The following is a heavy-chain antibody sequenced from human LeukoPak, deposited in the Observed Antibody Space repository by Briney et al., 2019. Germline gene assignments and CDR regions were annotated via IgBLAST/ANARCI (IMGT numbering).Heavy chain of an antibody. CDR3: ARSKKGYSGWFDP. D-gene: IGHD2-15*01. V-gene: IGHV4-59*11. Sequence: RPSETLSLTCVVSGGSLSTHHWSWIRQSPGRGLEWIGYISDSGSTNYKPSLKSRVTIPVDTSKNQFSLMLSSVTAADTAVYYCARSKKGYSGWFDPWGQGTLVTVSS. CDR1: GGSLSTHH. J-gene: IGHJ5*02. CDR2: ISDSGST.